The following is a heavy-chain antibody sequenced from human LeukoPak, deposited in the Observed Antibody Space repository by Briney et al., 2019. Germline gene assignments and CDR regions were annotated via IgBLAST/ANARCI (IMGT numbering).Heavy chain of an antibody. V-gene: IGHV3-49*03. D-gene: IGHD5-12*01. CDR1: GFTLGDYG. CDR2: IRKKAFRGTT. Sequence: SLTLSCTLSGFTLGDYGMRWFRQAPGKGLEWVGFIRKKAFRGTTEYAASVKGRFTISRDDSKSIVYLQMNNLKTEDTAVYFCSRRWSSRYSGFDRFHYWGQGTLVTVSS. J-gene: IGHJ4*02. CDR3: SRRWSSRYSGFDRFHY.